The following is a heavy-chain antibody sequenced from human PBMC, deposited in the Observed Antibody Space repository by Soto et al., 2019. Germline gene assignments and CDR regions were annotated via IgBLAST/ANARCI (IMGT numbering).Heavy chain of an antibody. CDR3: AIQIHWLYCYYYYGMDV. V-gene: IGHV3-23*01. Sequence: GGSLRLSCAASGFTFSSYAMSWFRHAPGKGLEGVSAISGSGGSTYYADSVKGRFTISRDNSKNTLSLQMNSLRAEDTAVYYCAIQIHWLYCYYYYGMDVSGQGTTVTVSS. D-gene: IGHD3-9*01. CDR2: ISGSGGST. J-gene: IGHJ6*02. CDR1: GFTFSSYA.